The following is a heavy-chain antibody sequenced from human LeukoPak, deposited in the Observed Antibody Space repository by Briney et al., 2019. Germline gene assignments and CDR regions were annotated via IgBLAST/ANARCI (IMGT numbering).Heavy chain of an antibody. D-gene: IGHD2-2*01. Sequence: SGTLSLTCGVSGGSISSSHWWSWVRQSPGQGLEWIGEIFHGGSTNYNPSLKSRVTISVDTSKNQLSLKLSSVTAADTAVYYCARVRYCSSTSCPWGQGTLVTVSS. CDR1: GGSISSSHW. V-gene: IGHV4-4*02. CDR3: ARVRYCSSTSCP. J-gene: IGHJ5*02. CDR2: IFHGGST.